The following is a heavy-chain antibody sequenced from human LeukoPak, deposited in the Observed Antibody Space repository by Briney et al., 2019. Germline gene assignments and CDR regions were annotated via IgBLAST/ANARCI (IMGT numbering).Heavy chain of an antibody. D-gene: IGHD1-14*01. Sequence: SETLSLTCAVSGGSISSAVYSWGWIRQYPGKGLEWLGSMYYSGSTYSNPSLKSRLTISVDTSKNQFSLKVTSVTAADTAVYYCARVDRYHEFFQHWGQGTLVTVSS. CDR2: MYYSGST. CDR3: ARVDRYHEFFQH. J-gene: IGHJ1*01. CDR1: GGSISSAVYS. V-gene: IGHV4-31*11.